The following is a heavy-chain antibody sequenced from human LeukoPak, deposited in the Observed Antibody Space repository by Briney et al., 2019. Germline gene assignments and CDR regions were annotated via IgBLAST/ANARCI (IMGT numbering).Heavy chain of an antibody. CDR3: ARVSTPTTTYYCGSGSHPHDY. D-gene: IGHD3-10*01. J-gene: IGHJ4*02. V-gene: IGHV1-2*02. Sequence: AVKVSRLDSGYTFPRYYLHWLGQAPGAAREGMGWINPNSGCTNYAQKFEGRVTMTRDTSHSQAYMELSTLRSDDTAVCYCARVSTPTTTYYCGSGSHPHDYWGQGTLVTVSS. CDR2: INPNSGCT. CDR1: GYTFPRYY.